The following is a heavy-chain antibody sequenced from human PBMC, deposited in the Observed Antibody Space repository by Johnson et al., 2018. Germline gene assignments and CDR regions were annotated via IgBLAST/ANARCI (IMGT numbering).Heavy chain of an antibody. CDR3: ARPAVVGLPAGGIDF. D-gene: IGHD3/OR15-3a*01. J-gene: IGHJ4*02. CDR2: INPSGGDT. Sequence: QVQLVQSGAEVKKPGASVKISCKASEFAFRNFYIHWVRQAPGQGLEWMGIINPSGGDTTSARKFQGRVTMTRDTTTNTVYMQLKSLKSEDTAVYYCARPAVVGLPAGGIDFWGQGTLVTVSS. CDR1: EFAFRNFY. V-gene: IGHV1-46*01.